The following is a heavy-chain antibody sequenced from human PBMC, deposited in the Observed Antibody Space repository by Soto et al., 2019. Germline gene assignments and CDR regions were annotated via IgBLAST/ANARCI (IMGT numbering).Heavy chain of an antibody. Sequence: QVQLVQSGAEMRKPGSSLRVSCKASGGTFSDFAFSRGRQAPGQGLEWMGGVVPRFGSPNYAQKFGGRFTIPANTSTSTVYREVSTLRFDDTAVYFCARDLIQLRLGKYSFNGMDVWGQGTTMTVSS. J-gene: IGHJ6*02. CDR3: ARDLIQLRLGKYSFNGMDV. CDR1: GGTFSDFA. CDR2: VVPRFGSP. D-gene: IGHD3-16*01. V-gene: IGHV1-69*06.